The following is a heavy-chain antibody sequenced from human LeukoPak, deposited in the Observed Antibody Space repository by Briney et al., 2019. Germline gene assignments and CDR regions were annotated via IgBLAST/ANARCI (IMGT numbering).Heavy chain of an antibody. CDR2: INPNSGGT. CDR3: SRRTVVGATHFYY. CDR1: GGTFSSYA. D-gene: IGHD1-26*01. J-gene: IGHJ4*02. Sequence: ASVKVSCKASGGTFSSYAISWVRQPPGQGLEWMGWINPNSGGTNYVQKFHGRVSMTRATSISTAYMELSRLSSNDTAVSYCSRRTVVGATHFYYWGQGTLVTVSS. V-gene: IGHV1-2*02.